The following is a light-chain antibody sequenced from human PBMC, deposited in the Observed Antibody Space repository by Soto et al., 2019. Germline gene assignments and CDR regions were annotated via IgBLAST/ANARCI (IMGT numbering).Light chain of an antibody. J-gene: IGLJ1*01. CDR3: CSFVDTGTYL. CDR1: SSDVGGYNY. CDR2: EVS. Sequence: QSALTQPASVSGSPGQSITISCTGTSSDVGGYNYVSWYQQHPGKAPKLMIYEVSNRPSGVSNRFSASKSGNTASLTISGLQSDDEADYYCCSFVDTGTYLFGSGTKLTVL. V-gene: IGLV2-14*01.